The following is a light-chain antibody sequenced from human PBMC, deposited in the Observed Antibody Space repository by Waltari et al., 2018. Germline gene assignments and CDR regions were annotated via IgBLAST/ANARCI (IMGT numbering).Light chain of an antibody. CDR2: APS. Sequence: AIRMTQSPSSFSASTGDRVTITCRASQGISSYLAWYQQKPGTAPTLLIYAPSTLQSGVPSRFSGSGSGTDFSLTISCLQSEDFAVYYCQQYDDWPLTFGPGTKVDF. J-gene: IGKJ3*01. CDR1: QGISSY. CDR3: QQYDDWPLT. V-gene: IGKV1-8*01.